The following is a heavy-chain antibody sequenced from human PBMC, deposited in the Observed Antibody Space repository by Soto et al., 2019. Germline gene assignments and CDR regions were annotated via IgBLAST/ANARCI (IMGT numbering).Heavy chain of an antibody. Sequence: QITLKESGPTLVKPTQTLTLTCTFSGFSLTTRGVGVGWIRQPPGKALECLALIYWDDDKRYSPSLKSRLSNTKYTSKNQVVLTMTNVDPVDTATYYCAHIPNYYQYDWFDPWGQGTLVSVSS. J-gene: IGHJ5*02. CDR1: GFSLTTRGVG. D-gene: IGHD3-16*01. V-gene: IGHV2-5*02. CDR3: AHIPNYYQYDWFDP. CDR2: IYWDDDK.